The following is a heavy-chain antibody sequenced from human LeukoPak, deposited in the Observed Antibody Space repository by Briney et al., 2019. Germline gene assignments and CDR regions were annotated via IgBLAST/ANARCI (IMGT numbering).Heavy chain of an antibody. J-gene: IGHJ4*02. CDR1: GYTFTGYY. CDR3: ARVEAYSGSHRPYDY. Sequence: ASVKGSCKASGYTFTGYYMHWVRQAPGQGLECMGWINPNSGGTNYAQKFQGRVTMTRDTSISTAYMELSRLRSDDTAVYYCARVEAYSGSHRPYDYWGQGTLVTVSS. D-gene: IGHD1-26*01. CDR2: INPNSGGT. V-gene: IGHV1-2*02.